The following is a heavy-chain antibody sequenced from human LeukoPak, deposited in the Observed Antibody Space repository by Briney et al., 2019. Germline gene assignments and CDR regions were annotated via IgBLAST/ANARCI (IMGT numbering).Heavy chain of an antibody. CDR3: ARILGSGSPSIPYYYYYGMDV. CDR1: GGSISSSNW. J-gene: IGHJ6*02. V-gene: IGHV4-4*02. Sequence: SETLSLTCAVSGGSISSSNWWSWVRQPPGKGLEWIGEIYHSGSTNYNPSLKSRVAISVDKSKNQLSLKLSSVTAADTAVYYCARILGSGSPSIPYYYYYGMDVWGQGTTVTVSS. CDR2: IYHSGST. D-gene: IGHD3-10*01.